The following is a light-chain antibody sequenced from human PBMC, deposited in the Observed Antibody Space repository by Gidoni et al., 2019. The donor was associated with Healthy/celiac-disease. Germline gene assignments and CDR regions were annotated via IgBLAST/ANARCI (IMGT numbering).Light chain of an antibody. Sequence: QSVLTPPPSASGTPGQRVTTPCSGSSSNIGSNTVNWYQQLPGTAPKLLIYSNNQRPSGVPDRFSGSKSGTSASLAISGLQSEDEADYYCAAWDDSLNGRVFGGGTKLTVL. CDR3: AAWDDSLNGRV. CDR1: SSNIGSNT. J-gene: IGLJ3*02. V-gene: IGLV1-44*01. CDR2: SNN.